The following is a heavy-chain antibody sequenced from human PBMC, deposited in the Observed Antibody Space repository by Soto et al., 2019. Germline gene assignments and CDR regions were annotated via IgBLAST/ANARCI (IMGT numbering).Heavy chain of an antibody. V-gene: IGHV2-70*13. D-gene: IGHD1-20*01. CDR2: IERDDDDK. J-gene: IGHJ6*02. Sequence: SGPTLVNPTETLTLTCTFSGFSLTRTGMCVSWIRQSPGKALEWLALIERDDDDKYYSTSLKTRLTISKDTRKNQVVLTMANMEPADTATYYCARSIRGPRRFNGMDVWGQGTTVTVS. CDR3: ARSIRGPRRFNGMDV. CDR1: GFSLTRTGMC.